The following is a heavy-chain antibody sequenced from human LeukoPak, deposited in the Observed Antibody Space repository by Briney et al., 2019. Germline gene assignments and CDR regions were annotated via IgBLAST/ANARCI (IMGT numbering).Heavy chain of an antibody. J-gene: IGHJ5*02. Sequence: GGSLRLSCAASGFTFSSYGMPWVRQAPGKGLEWVSAISGSGGSTYYADSVKGRFTISRDNSKNTLYLQMNSLRAEDTAVYYCAKEVGDFWSGFSDNWFDPWGQGTLVTVSS. CDR1: GFTFSSYG. V-gene: IGHV3-23*01. CDR3: AKEVGDFWSGFSDNWFDP. D-gene: IGHD3-3*01. CDR2: ISGSGGST.